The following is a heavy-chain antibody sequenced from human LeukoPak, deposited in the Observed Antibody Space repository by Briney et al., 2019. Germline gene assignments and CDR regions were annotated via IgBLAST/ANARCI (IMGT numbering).Heavy chain of an antibody. V-gene: IGHV1-18*04. CDR2: ISAYNGNT. D-gene: IGHD2-2*01. CDR1: GYTFTSYG. Sequence: ASVKVSCKASGYTFTSYGISWVRQAPGRGLEWMGWISAYNGNTNYAQKLQGRVTMTTDTSTSTAYMELRSLRSDDTAVYYCASVSTSAASYYYYGMDVWGKGTTVTVSS. J-gene: IGHJ6*04. CDR3: ASVSTSAASYYYYGMDV.